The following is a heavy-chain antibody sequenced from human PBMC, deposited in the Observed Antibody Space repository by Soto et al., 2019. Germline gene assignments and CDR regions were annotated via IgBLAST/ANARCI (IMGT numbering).Heavy chain of an antibody. CDR1: GFTFSSYA. CDR2: ISYDGSNK. Sequence: PVGSLRLSCAASGFTFSSYAMHWVRQAPGKGLEWVAVISYDGSNKYYADSVRGRFTISRDNSKNTLYLQMNSLRAEDTAVYYCATEESYGDPHFPYYFDYWGQGTLVTVSS. V-gene: IGHV3-30-3*01. J-gene: IGHJ4*02. CDR3: ATEESYGDPHFPYYFDY. D-gene: IGHD4-17*01.